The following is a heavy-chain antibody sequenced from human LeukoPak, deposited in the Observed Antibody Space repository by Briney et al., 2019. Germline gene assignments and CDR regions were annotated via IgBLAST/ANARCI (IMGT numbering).Heavy chain of an antibody. Sequence: SETLSLTCTVSGDSISSYYWSWIRQPPGKGLEGIGYIYYSGGTDYNPSLKSRVTISVDTSKNQFSLKLRSVTAADTAVYYCARHVTISGPYDASDIWGQGTMVTVSP. J-gene: IGHJ3*02. CDR1: GDSISSYY. D-gene: IGHD5-24*01. CDR3: ARHVTISGPYDASDI. V-gene: IGHV4-59*08. CDR2: IYYSGGT.